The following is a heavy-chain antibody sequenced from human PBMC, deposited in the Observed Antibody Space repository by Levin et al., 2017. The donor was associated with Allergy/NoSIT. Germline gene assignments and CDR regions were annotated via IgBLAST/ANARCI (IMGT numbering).Heavy chain of an antibody. Sequence: GGSLRLSCAASGFTFSSYAMHWVRQAPGKGLEWVAVISYDGSNKYYADSVKGRFTISRDNSKNTLYLQMNSLRAEDTAVYYCARAPSVAVTPHGYWGQGTLVTVSS. CDR1: GFTFSSYA. CDR3: ARAPSVAVTPHGY. J-gene: IGHJ4*02. D-gene: IGHD4-23*01. V-gene: IGHV3-30-3*01. CDR2: ISYDGSNK.